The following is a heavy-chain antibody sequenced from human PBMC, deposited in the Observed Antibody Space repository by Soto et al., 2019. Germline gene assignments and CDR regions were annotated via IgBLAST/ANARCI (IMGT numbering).Heavy chain of an antibody. CDR1: GYSISSGYY. CDR2: IYHSGST. Sequence: KASETLSLTCAVSGYSISSGYYWGWIRQPPGKGLEWIGSIYHSGSTYYNPSLKSRVTISVDTSKNQFSLKLSSVTAADTAVYYCAREDIVATRNFYYYYGMDVWGKGTTVTV. V-gene: IGHV4-38-2*02. D-gene: IGHD5-12*01. CDR3: AREDIVATRNFYYYYGMDV. J-gene: IGHJ6*04.